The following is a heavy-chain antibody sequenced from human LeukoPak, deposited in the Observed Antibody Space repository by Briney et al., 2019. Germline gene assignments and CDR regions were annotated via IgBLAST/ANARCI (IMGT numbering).Heavy chain of an antibody. J-gene: IGHJ6*02. CDR3: AEEGCTNGVCYPFYYYYYGMDV. V-gene: IGHV3-53*01. Sequence: GGSLRLSCAASGFTVSSNYMSWVRQAPGKGLEWVSVIYSGGSTYYADSVKGRFTISRVNSKNTLYLQMNSLRAEDTAVYYCAEEGCTNGVCYPFYYYYYGMDVWGQGTTVTVSS. D-gene: IGHD2-8*01. CDR2: IYSGGST. CDR1: GFTVSSNY.